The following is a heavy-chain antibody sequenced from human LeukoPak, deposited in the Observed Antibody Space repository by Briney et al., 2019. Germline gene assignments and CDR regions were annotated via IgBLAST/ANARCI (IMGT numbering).Heavy chain of an antibody. V-gene: IGHV3-21*01. CDR2: ISSSSSYI. CDR1: GFTFSSYS. D-gene: IGHD3-3*01. J-gene: IGHJ6*02. Sequence: GGSLRLSCAASGFTFSSYSMNWVRQAPGKGLEWVSSISSSSSYIYYADSVKGRFTISRDNAKNSLYLQMNSLRAEDTAVYYCARDFRPTYDFWSGYYKYYGMDVWGQGTTVTVS. CDR3: ARDFRPTYDFWSGYYKYYGMDV.